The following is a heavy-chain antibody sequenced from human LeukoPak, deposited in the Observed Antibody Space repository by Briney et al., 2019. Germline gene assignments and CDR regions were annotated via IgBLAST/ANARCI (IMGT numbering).Heavy chain of an antibody. Sequence: ASVKVSCKASGGTFSSYAISWVRQAPGQGLEWMGGIIPIFGTANYAQKFQGRVTITADKSTSTAYMELSSLRSDDTAVYYCARDAHSSGSYWFDPWGQGTLVTVSS. J-gene: IGHJ5*02. V-gene: IGHV1-69*06. CDR2: IIPIFGTA. D-gene: IGHD6-19*01. CDR1: GGTFSSYA. CDR3: ARDAHSSGSYWFDP.